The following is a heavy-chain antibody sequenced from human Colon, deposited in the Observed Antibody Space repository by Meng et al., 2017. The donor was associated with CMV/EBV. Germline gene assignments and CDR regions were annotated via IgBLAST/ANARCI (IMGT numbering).Heavy chain of an antibody. CDR3: AKGDAYSTSSHLHY. Sequence: AAGFTSGHYAMSWVRQAPGKGLEWVSGMTGSGGTTNAADSVKGRFTISRDNSKNTLYLQMNNLRGEDTAVYYCAKGDAYSTSSHLHYWGQGTLVTVSS. J-gene: IGHJ4*02. V-gene: IGHV3-23*01. D-gene: IGHD6-6*01. CDR2: MTGSGGTT. CDR1: GFTSGHYA.